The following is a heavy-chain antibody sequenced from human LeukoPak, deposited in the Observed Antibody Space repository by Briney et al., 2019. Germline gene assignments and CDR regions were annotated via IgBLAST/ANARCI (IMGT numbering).Heavy chain of an antibody. J-gene: IGHJ4*02. V-gene: IGHV3-21*01. Sequence: GGSLRLSCAASGFTFSSYSMNWVRQAPGKGLEWVSSISSSSSYIYCADSVKGRFTISRDNAKNSLCLQMNSLRAEDTAVYYCARGRDIVATLPSYWGQGTLVTVSS. CDR2: ISSSSSYI. CDR1: GFTFSSYS. D-gene: IGHD5-12*01. CDR3: ARGRDIVATLPSY.